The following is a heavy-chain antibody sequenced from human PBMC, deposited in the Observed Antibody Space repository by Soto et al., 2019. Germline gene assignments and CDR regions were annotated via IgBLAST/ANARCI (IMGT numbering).Heavy chain of an antibody. D-gene: IGHD2-2*03. Sequence: LSLTCTASGCTFNDYANHWVRQPPGQGLEWVSGINSNSSTIDYAPSVKGRFTISGDNAKNYLYLQMNSLSAEDTALYYCAEDCGLACVNWIFDYWGQGTLVTVSS. CDR2: INSNSSTI. J-gene: IGHJ4*02. V-gene: IGHV3-9*01. CDR1: GCTFNDYA. CDR3: AEDCGLACVNWIFDY.